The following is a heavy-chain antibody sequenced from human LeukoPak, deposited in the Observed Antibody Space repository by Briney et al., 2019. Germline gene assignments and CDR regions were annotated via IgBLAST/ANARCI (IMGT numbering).Heavy chain of an antibody. CDR1: GFTFSSYS. Sequence: GGSLRLSCAVSGFTFSSYSMSWVRQAPGKGLEWVSSISSSGTYKYYADSVKGRFTISRDNAKNSMYLQMNSLRAEDTAVYYCAKGKDSVARVTNDYWGQGPVVSVS. J-gene: IGHJ4*02. D-gene: IGHD6-19*01. V-gene: IGHV3-21*01. CDR3: AKGKDSVARVTNDY. CDR2: ISSSGTYK.